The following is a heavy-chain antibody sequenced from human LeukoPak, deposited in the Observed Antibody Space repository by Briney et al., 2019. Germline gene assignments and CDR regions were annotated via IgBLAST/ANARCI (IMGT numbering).Heavy chain of an antibody. CDR1: GGTFNNYA. CDR3: ARDQGDNSYGYYAIWYAFDV. CDR2: IVPILGIA. J-gene: IGHJ3*01. Sequence: GASVKVSCKASGGTFNNYAISWVRQAPGQGLEWMGRIVPILGIANYAQEFRGRLIITADKATSSAYMELSSLRSEDTAVYYCARDQGDNSYGYYAIWYAFDVWGQGTMVTVSS. V-gene: IGHV1-69*04. D-gene: IGHD5-18*01.